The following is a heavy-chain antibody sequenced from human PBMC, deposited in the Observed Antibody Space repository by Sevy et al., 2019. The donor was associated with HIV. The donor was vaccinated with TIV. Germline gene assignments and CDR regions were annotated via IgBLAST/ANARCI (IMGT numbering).Heavy chain of an antibody. Sequence: GGSLRLSCAASGFTFSSYEMNWVRQAPGKGLEWVSYISSSGSTIYYEDSVKGRFTISRDNAKNSLYLQMNSLRAEDTAVYYCARRPITIFGVVIIVYGMDVWGQGTTVTVSS. CDR3: ARRPITIFGVVIIVYGMDV. V-gene: IGHV3-48*03. CDR1: GFTFSSYE. D-gene: IGHD3-3*01. CDR2: ISSSGSTI. J-gene: IGHJ6*02.